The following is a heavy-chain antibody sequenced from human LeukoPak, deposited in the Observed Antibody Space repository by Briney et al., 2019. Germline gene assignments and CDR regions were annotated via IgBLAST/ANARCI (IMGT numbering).Heavy chain of an antibody. J-gene: IGHJ5*02. CDR3: ARGYYYGSGRLSVPNWFDP. Sequence: SETLPLTCTVSGGSISSYYWSWIRQPPGKGLEWIGYIYYSGSTNYNPSLKSRVTISVDTSKNQFSLKLSSVTAADTAVYYCARGYYYGSGRLSVPNWFDPWGQGTLVTVSS. V-gene: IGHV4-59*01. CDR2: IYYSGST. D-gene: IGHD3-10*01. CDR1: GGSISSYY.